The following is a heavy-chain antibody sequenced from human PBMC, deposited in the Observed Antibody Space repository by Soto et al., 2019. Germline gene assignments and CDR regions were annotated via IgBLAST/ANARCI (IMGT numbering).Heavy chain of an antibody. CDR2: LNEDGSER. CDR3: ERTDAGRSSGWLFDH. D-gene: IGHD6-19*01. V-gene: IGHV3-7*01. Sequence: PEGCLRLSCAASGFTFTTSWMTWVRQAPGKGLEWVASLNEDGSERSYVDSVKGRFTISRDNAKNSLHLQMKNLRAEDTALYYCERTDAGRSSGWLFDHWGQGTLVTVSS. CDR1: GFTFTTSW. J-gene: IGHJ4*02.